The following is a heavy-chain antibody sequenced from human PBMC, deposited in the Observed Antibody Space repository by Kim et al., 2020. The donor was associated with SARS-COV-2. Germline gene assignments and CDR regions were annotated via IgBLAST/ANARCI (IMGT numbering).Heavy chain of an antibody. J-gene: IGHJ4*02. CDR1: GFTFSTSR. CDR3: VQGGLFAFES. Sequence: GGSLRLSCVASGFTFSTSRMDWVRQPPGKGLVWVSRVSPDGTYILYADSVKGRFTISRDNAKNTVYLQMNSLRVEDTALYYCVQGGLFAFESWGQGSMVT. D-gene: IGHD3-10*02. CDR2: VSPDGTYI. V-gene: IGHV3-74*01.